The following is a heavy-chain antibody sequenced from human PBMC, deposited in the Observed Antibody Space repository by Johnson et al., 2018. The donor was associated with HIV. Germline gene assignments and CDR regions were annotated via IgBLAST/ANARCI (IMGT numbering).Heavy chain of an antibody. V-gene: IGHV3-30*18. D-gene: IGHD5-12*01. CDR3: AKCRGLGARGAFDI. J-gene: IGHJ3*02. CDR1: AFTFSSND. Sequence: QVQLVESGGGLVQPGGTLRLSCGASAFTFSSNDMKWVRQAPGKGLECVAVISYDGSNKYYADSVKGRFTISRDNSKNTLYLQMSSLRAEDTAVYYCAKCRGLGARGAFDIWGQGTMVTVSS. CDR2: ISYDGSNK.